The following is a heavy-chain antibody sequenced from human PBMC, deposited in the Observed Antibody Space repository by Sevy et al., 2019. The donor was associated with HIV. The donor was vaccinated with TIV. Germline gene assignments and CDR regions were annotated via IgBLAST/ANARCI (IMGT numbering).Heavy chain of an antibody. CDR2: MYYSGGT. V-gene: IGHV4-39*01. D-gene: IGHD2-2*01. CDR1: GGSISSSSYY. J-gene: IGHJ1*01. Sequence: SETLSLTCTVSGGSISSSSYYWGWIRQPPGKGLEWMGSMYYSGGTYYNPSLNSRVTISIDTSTNQFSLKLSSVTAADTAVYYCARLEYQLPFQHWGQGTLVTVSS. CDR3: ARLEYQLPFQH.